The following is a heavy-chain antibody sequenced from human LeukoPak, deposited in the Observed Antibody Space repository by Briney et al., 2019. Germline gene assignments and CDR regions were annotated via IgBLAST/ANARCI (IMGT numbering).Heavy chain of an antibody. CDR3: ARGDGSSSAAKGFDY. V-gene: IGHV1-18*04. J-gene: IGHJ4*02. CDR2: ISAYNGNT. Sequence: ASVKVSCKASGYTFTGYYMHWVRQAPGQGLEWMGWISAYNGNTNYAQKLQGRVTMTTDTSTSTAYMELRSLRSDDTAVYYCARGDGSSSAAKGFDYWGQGTLVTVSS. D-gene: IGHD6-25*01. CDR1: GYTFTGYY.